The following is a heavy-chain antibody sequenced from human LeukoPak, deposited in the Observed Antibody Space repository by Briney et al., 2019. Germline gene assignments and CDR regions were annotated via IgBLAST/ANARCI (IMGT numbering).Heavy chain of an antibody. Sequence: PGGSLRLSCAASGFTFSGYAMHWVRQAPGKGLEWEAVVSFDGSNQYYVDSVKGRFTISRDNSKNTLYLQMNSLRAEDTAVYYCARGPGYYDFWSGPTGFDPWGQGTLVTVSS. CDR2: VSFDGSNQ. V-gene: IGHV3-30*03. J-gene: IGHJ5*02. D-gene: IGHD3-3*01. CDR1: GFTFSGYA. CDR3: ARGPGYYDFWSGPTGFDP.